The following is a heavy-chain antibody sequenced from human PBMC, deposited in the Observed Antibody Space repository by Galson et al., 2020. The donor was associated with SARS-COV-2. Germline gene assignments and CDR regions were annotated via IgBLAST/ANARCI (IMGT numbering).Heavy chain of an antibody. CDR3: ASPYYYGSGKDWYFDL. Sequence: GESLKISCAASGFTFSSYGMHWVRQAPGKGLEWVAVISYAGSNKYYADSVKGRFTISRDNSKNTLYLQMNSLRAEDTAVYYCASPYYYGSGKDWYFDLWGRGTLVTVSS. CDR2: ISYAGSNK. CDR1: GFTFSSYG. D-gene: IGHD3-10*01. V-gene: IGHV3-30*03. J-gene: IGHJ2*01.